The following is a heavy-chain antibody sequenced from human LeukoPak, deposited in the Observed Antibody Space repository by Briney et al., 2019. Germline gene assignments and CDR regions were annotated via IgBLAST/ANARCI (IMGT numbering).Heavy chain of an antibody. Sequence: PGASLRLSCAASGFTFSGYAMSWVRQAPGKGLEWVSAISGSGGSTYYADSVKGRFTISRDNSKNTLYLQMNSLRAEDTAVYYCAKASSSSYYYGMDVWGQGTTVTVSS. CDR2: ISGSGGST. CDR3: AKASSSSYYYGMDV. J-gene: IGHJ6*02. D-gene: IGHD6-13*01. CDR1: GFTFSGYA. V-gene: IGHV3-23*01.